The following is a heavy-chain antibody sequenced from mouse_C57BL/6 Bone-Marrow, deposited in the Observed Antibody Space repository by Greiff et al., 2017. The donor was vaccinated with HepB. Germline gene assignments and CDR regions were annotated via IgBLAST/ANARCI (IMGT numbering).Heavy chain of an antibody. CDR3: ARNAHFYYYGSSYSFAY. CDR2: IWSGGST. D-gene: IGHD1-1*01. CDR1: GFSLTSYG. Sequence: QVQLKQSGPGLVQPSQSLSITCTVSGFSLTSYGVHWVRQSPGKGLEWLGVIWSGGSTDYNAAFISRLSISKDNSKSHVFFKMNSLQADDTAIYYCARNAHFYYYGSSYSFAYWGQGTLVTVSA. V-gene: IGHV2-2*01. J-gene: IGHJ3*01.